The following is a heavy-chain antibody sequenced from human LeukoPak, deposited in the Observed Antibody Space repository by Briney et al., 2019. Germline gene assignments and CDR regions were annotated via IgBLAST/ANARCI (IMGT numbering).Heavy chain of an antibody. CDR3: AKMKGHPLPKYYMDV. Sequence: GGSLRLSCAASGFTFGGFAMSWVRRTPGKGLEWVSGISSSGDNTLYADSVKGRFTISRDNSKNTLYLEMNSLRAEDTAIYYCAKMKGHPLPKYYMDVWGQGTTVTVSS. D-gene: IGHD1-26*01. CDR1: GFTFGGFA. V-gene: IGHV3-23*01. J-gene: IGHJ6*01. CDR2: ISSSGDNT.